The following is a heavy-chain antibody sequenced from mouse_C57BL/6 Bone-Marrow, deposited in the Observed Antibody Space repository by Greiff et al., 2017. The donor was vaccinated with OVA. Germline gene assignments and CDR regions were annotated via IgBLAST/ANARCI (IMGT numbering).Heavy chain of an antibody. D-gene: IGHD1-1*01. CDR2: IWSGGST. CDR1: GISLTSSG. Sequence: VMLVESGPGLVQPSQSLSITCTVSGISLTSSGVHWVRQSPGKGLEWLGVIWSGGSTDYNAAFISRLSISKDNSKSQVFFKMNSLQADDTAIYYCASLYGSSLYWYFDVWGTGTTVTVSS. CDR3: ASLYGSSLYWYFDV. V-gene: IGHV2-2*01. J-gene: IGHJ1*03.